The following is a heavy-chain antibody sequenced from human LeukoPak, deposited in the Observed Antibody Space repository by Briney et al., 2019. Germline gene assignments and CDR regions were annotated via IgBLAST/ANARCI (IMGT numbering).Heavy chain of an antibody. CDR3: ARALILGGYYYYGMDV. Sequence: SETLSLTCAIYGGSFSGYYWSWIRQPPGKGLEWIGEINHSGSTNYNPSLKSRVTISVDTSKNQFSLKLSSVTAADTAVYYCARALILGGYYYYGMDVWGQGTTVTVSS. J-gene: IGHJ6*02. CDR1: GGSFSGYY. CDR2: INHSGST. V-gene: IGHV4-34*01. D-gene: IGHD3-16*01.